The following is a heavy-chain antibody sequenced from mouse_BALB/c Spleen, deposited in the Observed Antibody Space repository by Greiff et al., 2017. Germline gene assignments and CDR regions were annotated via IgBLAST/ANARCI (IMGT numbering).Heavy chain of an antibody. CDR1: GFTFSSYT. CDR3: ARHEYFDH. V-gene: IGHV5-12-2*01. J-gene: IGHJ2*01. Sequence: EVKLMESGGGLVQPGGSLKLSCAASGFTFSSYTMSWVRQTPEKRLEWVAYISNGGGSTYYPDTVKGRFTISRDNGKNTLYLQMSSLKSEDTAMYYCARHEYFDHGGQGSTRTVSS. CDR2: ISNGGGST.